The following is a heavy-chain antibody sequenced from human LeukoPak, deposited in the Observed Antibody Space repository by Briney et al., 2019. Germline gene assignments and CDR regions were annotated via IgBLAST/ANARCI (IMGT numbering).Heavy chain of an antibody. Sequence: SETLSLTCTVSGGSISSYYWSWIRQPPGKGLEWIGYIYYSGSTNYNPSLKSRVTISVDTSKNQFSLKLSSVTAADTAVYYCARGRLYPRWLQFSTVCTYFDYWGQGTLVTVSS. CDR1: GGSISSYY. CDR2: IYYSGST. D-gene: IGHD5-24*01. J-gene: IGHJ4*02. CDR3: ARGRLYPRWLQFSTVCTYFDY. V-gene: IGHV4-59*12.